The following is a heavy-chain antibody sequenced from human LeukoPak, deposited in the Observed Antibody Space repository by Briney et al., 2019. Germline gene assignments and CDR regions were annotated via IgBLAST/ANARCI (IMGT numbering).Heavy chain of an antibody. CDR1: VFTFSSYA. CDR2: IWYDGSNK. V-gene: IGHV3-33*01. Sequence: GGSLRLSCAASVFTFSSYAMYWVRQAPGKGLEWVTNIWYDGSNKYYADSVKGRFTISRDNSKNTLYLQMNSLRAEDTAVYYCARGLFNYDNSGLNYWGQGTRVTVSS. D-gene: IGHD3-22*01. CDR3: ARGLFNYDNSGLNY. J-gene: IGHJ4*02.